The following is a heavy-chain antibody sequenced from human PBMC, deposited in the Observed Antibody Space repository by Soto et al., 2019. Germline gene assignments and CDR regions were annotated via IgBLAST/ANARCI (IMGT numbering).Heavy chain of an antibody. CDR2: MNPNSGNT. CDR1: GYTFTSYD. J-gene: IGHJ4*02. D-gene: IGHD1-26*01. CDR3: ARGTIVGATTALGY. V-gene: IGHV1-8*01. Sequence: QVQLVQSGAEVKKPGASVKVSCKAAGYTFTSYDINWVRQATGQGREWMGWMNPNSGNTGYAQKFQGRVNMTRNTAVSKADMELSSLRSEDTAVYYCARGTIVGATTALGYWGQRALVTVSS.